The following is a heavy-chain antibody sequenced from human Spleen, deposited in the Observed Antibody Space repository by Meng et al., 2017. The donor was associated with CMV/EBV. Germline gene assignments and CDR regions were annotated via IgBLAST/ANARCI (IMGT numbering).Heavy chain of an antibody. CDR1: GYTFTGHY. CDR3: ARGGDIAAGLRWFDP. V-gene: IGHV1-2*02. Sequence: ASVKVSCKASGYTFTGHYIHWVRQAPRQGLEWMGWINPKSGGTNYAQKLQGRVTMTRDTSNSTAYMELSRLRSDDTAVYYCARGGDIAAGLRWFDPWGQGTLVTVSS. D-gene: IGHD6-6*01. CDR2: INPKSGGT. J-gene: IGHJ5*02.